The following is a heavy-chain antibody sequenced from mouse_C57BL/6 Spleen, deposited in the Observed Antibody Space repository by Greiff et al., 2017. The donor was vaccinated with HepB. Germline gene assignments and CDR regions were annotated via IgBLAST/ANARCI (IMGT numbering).Heavy chain of an antibody. D-gene: IGHD1-1*01. CDR2: IYPGDGDT. CDR1: GYAFSSYW. J-gene: IGHJ1*03. V-gene: IGHV1-80*01. CDR3: ARDGYYGSSYGYFDV. Sequence: QVQLQQSGAELVKPGASVKISCKASGYAFSSYWMNWVKQRPGKGLEWIGQIYPGDGDTNYNGKFKGKATLTADKSSSTAYMQLSSLTSEDSAVYFCARDGYYGSSYGYFDVWGTGTTVTVSS.